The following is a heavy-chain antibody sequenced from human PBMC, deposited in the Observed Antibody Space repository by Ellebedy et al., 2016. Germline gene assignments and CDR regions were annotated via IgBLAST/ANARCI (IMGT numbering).Heavy chain of an antibody. CDR3: ARGEYGSGSSFDY. CDR2: ISSSSSTI. V-gene: IGHV3-48*01. Sequence: GGSLRLXXAASGFTFSTYSMNWVRQAPGKGLEWVSYISSSSSTIYYADSVKGRLTISRDNAKNSLYLQMNSLRAEDTAVYYCARGEYGSGSSFDYWGQGTLITVSS. CDR1: GFTFSTYS. D-gene: IGHD3-10*01. J-gene: IGHJ4*02.